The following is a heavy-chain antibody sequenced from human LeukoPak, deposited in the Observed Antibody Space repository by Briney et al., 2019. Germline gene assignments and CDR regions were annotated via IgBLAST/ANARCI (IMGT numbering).Heavy chain of an antibody. Sequence: PGGSLRLSCAASGFTFSAYVMSWVRQAPGKGLEWVSSISGSGDITYYTDSVKGRFTISRDNAKNSLYLQMNSLRAEDTAVYYCARLTGWIQLWSFDYWGQGTLVTVSS. CDR1: GFTFSAYV. J-gene: IGHJ4*02. V-gene: IGHV3-23*01. CDR2: ISGSGDIT. D-gene: IGHD5-18*01. CDR3: ARLTGWIQLWSFDY.